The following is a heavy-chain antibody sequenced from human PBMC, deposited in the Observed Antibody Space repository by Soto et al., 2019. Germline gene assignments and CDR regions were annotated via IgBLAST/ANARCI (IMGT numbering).Heavy chain of an antibody. D-gene: IGHD6-6*01. CDR3: ATIASHFYYYSTDV. Sequence: ASVKVSCKASGYTFTSFIIHWVRQAPGQSLEWLGWINAGNGDTKYSQKFQGRVTITRDTSARTAYMELSSLRSQDTAVYYCATIASHFYYYSTDVWGQGTTVTVSS. V-gene: IGHV1-3*01. CDR1: GYTFTSFI. J-gene: IGHJ6*02. CDR2: INAGNGDT.